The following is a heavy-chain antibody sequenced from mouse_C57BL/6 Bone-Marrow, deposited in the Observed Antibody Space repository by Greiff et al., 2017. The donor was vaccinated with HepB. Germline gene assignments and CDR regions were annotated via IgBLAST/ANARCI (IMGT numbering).Heavy chain of an antibody. CDR3: TGGSSPYWYFDV. V-gene: IGHV14-1*01. CDR2: IDPEDGDT. D-gene: IGHD1-1*01. J-gene: IGHJ1*03. CDR1: GFNIKDYY. Sequence: VQLQQSGAELVRPGASVTLSCTASGFNIKDYYMHWVKQRPEQGLEWIGRIDPEDGDTEYAPKFQGKATMTADTSSNTAYLQLSSLTSEDTAVYYCTGGSSPYWYFDVWGTGTTVTVSS.